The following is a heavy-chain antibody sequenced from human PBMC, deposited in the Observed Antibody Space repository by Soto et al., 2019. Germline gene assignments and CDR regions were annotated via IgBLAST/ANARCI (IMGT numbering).Heavy chain of an antibody. CDR3: ARAMVRGVIRTNWFDP. D-gene: IGHD3-10*01. CDR2: INHSGST. CDR1: GGSFSGYY. V-gene: IGHV4-34*01. Sequence: SETLSLTCAVYGGSFSGYYWSWIRQPPGKGLEWIGEINHSGSTNYNPSLKSRVNISVDTSKNQFSLKMSSVTAADTVVYYCARAMVRGVIRTNWFDPWGQGTLVTVSS. J-gene: IGHJ5*02.